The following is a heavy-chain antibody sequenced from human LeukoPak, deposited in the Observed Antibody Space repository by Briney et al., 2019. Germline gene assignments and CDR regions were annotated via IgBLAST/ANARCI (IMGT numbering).Heavy chain of an antibody. CDR3: ATLSRITMVRGAIPLHNWFDP. CDR2: FDPEDGET. CDR1: GYTLTELS. Sequence: ASVKVSCKVSGYTLTELSMHWVRQAPGKGLEWMGGFDPEDGETIYAQKFQGRVTMTEDTSTVTAYMELSSLRSEDTAVYYCATLSRITMVRGAIPLHNWFDPWGQGTLVTVSS. V-gene: IGHV1-24*01. D-gene: IGHD3-10*01. J-gene: IGHJ5*02.